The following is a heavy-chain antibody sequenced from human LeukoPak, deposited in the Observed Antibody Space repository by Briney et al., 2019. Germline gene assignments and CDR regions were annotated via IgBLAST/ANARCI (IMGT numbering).Heavy chain of an antibody. CDR2: IFSTGSP. CDR1: GGSISSYY. V-gene: IGHV4-4*07. CDR3: SREKPFINYFDS. J-gene: IGHJ4*02. D-gene: IGHD3-10*01. Sequence: SETLSLTCTVSGGSISSYYWNWIRQPAGKGLEWIGRIFSTGSPNYNPSLKSRVTMSVDTSKNQFSMKLASVTAADTAVYYCSREKPFINYFDSWGQGTLVTVSS.